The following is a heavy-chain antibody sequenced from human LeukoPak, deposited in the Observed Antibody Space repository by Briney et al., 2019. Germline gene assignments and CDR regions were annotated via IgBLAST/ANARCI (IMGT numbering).Heavy chain of an antibody. CDR1: GYSISSGYY. V-gene: IGHV4-38-2*01. CDR3: ARAPDMVRGVSLEFDP. D-gene: IGHD3-10*01. J-gene: IGHJ5*02. Sequence: SETLSLTCAVSGYSISSGYYWGWIRQPTGKGLEWIGSIYHSGSTYYNPSLKSRVTISVDTSKNQFSLKLSSVTAADTAVYYCARAPDMVRGVSLEFDPWGQGTLVTVSS. CDR2: IYHSGST.